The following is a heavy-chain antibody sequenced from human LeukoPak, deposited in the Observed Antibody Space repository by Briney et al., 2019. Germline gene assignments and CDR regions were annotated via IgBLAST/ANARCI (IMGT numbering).Heavy chain of an antibody. Sequence: SETLSLPCTVSGGSISSYYWSWIRQPPGKGLEWIGYIYYSGSTNYNPSLQSRVTISVDTSKKQLSLKLSSVTAADTAVYYCTRGAPVNYYYGIDVWAKGTTVTVSS. D-gene: IGHD3-10*01. J-gene: IGHJ6*04. CDR1: GGSISSYY. CDR2: IYYSGST. CDR3: TRGAPVNYYYGIDV. V-gene: IGHV4-59*01.